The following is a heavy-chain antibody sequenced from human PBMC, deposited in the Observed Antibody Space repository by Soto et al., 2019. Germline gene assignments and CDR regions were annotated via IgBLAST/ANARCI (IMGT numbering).Heavy chain of an antibody. CDR2: IYYDGSNK. Sequence: QVQLVESGGGVVQPGRSLRLSCAVSGFTFSSYGMNWVRQAPGKGLEWVAAIYYDGSNKYYADSVRGRFTISRDNFKNSLSLHMHSLRAEDTAVYYCARDSKDDSSGYYSVFDYWGQGTRVTVSS. D-gene: IGHD3-22*01. CDR3: ARDSKDDSSGYYSVFDY. CDR1: GFTFSSYG. J-gene: IGHJ4*02. V-gene: IGHV3-33*01.